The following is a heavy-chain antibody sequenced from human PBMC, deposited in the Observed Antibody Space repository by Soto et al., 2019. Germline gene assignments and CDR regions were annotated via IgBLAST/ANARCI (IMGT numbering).Heavy chain of an antibody. CDR2: ISGSGGST. J-gene: IGHJ4*02. Sequence: EVQLLESGGGLVQPGGSLRLSCAASGFTFSSYAMSWVRRAPGKGLEWVSAISGSGGSTYYADSVKGRFTISRDNSKNTLYLQMNSLRAEDTAVYYCAKEGYYDILTGSYFDYWGQGTLVTVSS. CDR3: AKEGYYDILTGSYFDY. CDR1: GFTFSSYA. V-gene: IGHV3-23*01. D-gene: IGHD3-9*01.